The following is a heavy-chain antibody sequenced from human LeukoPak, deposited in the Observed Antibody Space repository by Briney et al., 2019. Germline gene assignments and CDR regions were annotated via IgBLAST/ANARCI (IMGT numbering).Heavy chain of an antibody. CDR1: GGSFSGYY. J-gene: IGHJ4*02. Sequence: PSETLSLTCAVYGGSFSGYYWSWIRQPPGKGLEWIGEINHSGSTNYNPSLKSRVTISVDTSKNQFSLKLSSVTAADTAVYYCARRGYYGSGSYYNWQSASHFDYWGQGTLVTVFS. CDR2: INHSGST. D-gene: IGHD3-10*01. CDR3: ARRGYYGSGSYYNWQSASHFDY. V-gene: IGHV4-34*01.